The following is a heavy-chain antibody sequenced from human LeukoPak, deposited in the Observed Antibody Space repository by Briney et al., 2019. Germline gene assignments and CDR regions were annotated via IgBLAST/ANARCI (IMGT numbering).Heavy chain of an antibody. Sequence: ASVKVSCKASGYRFDSYGLSWVRQAPGQGLEWMGWISPFNGDTNYAQKFQGTVTMTTDTSASTAYVELRRLESGDTAVYYCTREGVYAPDPSSYHRDAFDIWGQGTVVIVSS. CDR2: ISPFNGDT. D-gene: IGHD3-16*02. V-gene: IGHV1-18*01. CDR3: TREGVYAPDPSSYHRDAFDI. J-gene: IGHJ3*02. CDR1: GYRFDSYG.